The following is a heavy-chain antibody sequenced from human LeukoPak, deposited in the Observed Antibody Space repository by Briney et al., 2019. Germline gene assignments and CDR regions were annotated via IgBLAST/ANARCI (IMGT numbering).Heavy chain of an antibody. J-gene: IGHJ4*02. CDR1: GFTVSSYG. CDR3: AKSHLPNSYSGTYYCDY. V-gene: IGHV3-30*02. CDR2: IRYDESKT. Sequence: GGSLRLSCAASGFTVSSYGMHWVRQAPAKGLEWVAFIRYDESKTFYGDSVKGRFTVSRDNSKNTLYLQMNSLRAEDTAVYYCAKSHLPNSYSGTYYCDYWGQGTQVTVSS. D-gene: IGHD1-26*01.